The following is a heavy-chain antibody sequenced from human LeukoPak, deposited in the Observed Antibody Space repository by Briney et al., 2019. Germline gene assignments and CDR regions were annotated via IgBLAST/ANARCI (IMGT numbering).Heavy chain of an antibody. Sequence: SETLSLTCTVSGGSISSSSYYWGWIRQPPGKGLEWIGSIYYSGSTYYNPSLKSRVTISVDTSKNQFSLKLSSVTAADTAVYYCAVYIGSYYNGYWGQGTLVTVSS. CDR2: IYYSGST. V-gene: IGHV4-39*01. D-gene: IGHD3-10*01. J-gene: IGHJ4*02. CDR3: AVYIGSYYNGY. CDR1: GGSISSSSYY.